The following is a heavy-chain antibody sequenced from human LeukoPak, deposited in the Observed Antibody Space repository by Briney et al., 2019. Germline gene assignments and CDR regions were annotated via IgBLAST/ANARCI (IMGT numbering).Heavy chain of an antibody. Sequence: GGSLRLSCAASGFTFSSYGMHWVRQAPGKGLEWVAVISYDGSNKYYADSVKGRFTISRDNAKNSLYLQMNSLRAEDTAVYYCARGVTYYDFWSGFKGGTNWFDPWGQGTLVTVSS. CDR3: ARGVTYYDFWSGFKGGTNWFDP. J-gene: IGHJ5*02. V-gene: IGHV3-30*03. CDR1: GFTFSSYG. D-gene: IGHD3-3*01. CDR2: ISYDGSNK.